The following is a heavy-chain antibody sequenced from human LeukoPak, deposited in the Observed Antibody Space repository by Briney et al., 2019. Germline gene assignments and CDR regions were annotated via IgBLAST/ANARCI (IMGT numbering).Heavy chain of an antibody. CDR3: ARAEWTVTHIGIYY. D-gene: IGHD4-11*01. CDR2: IYRSGST. V-gene: IGHV4-38-2*02. J-gene: IGHJ4*02. Sequence: SETLSLTCTISGYSISSAYHWGWIRQPPGRGLEWIGSIYRSGSTYYNPSLKSRVTISVDTSKNHFSLKLTSVTAADTAVYYCARAEWTVTHIGIYYWGQGTPVAVSS. CDR1: GYSISSAYH.